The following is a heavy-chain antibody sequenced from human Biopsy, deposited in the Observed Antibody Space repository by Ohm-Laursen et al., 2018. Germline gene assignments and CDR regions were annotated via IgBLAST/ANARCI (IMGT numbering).Heavy chain of an antibody. CDR2: NIPILGTG. Sequence: SVKASCKAPGGTFSNYGVNWVRQAPGQGLGWLGGNIPILGTGNYAQKFPDRVTVAADPSTSTATMELRSLRSDDTAVYYCATKLTGYFHHWGQGTLVIVSS. CDR3: ATKLTGYFHH. CDR1: GGTFSNYG. J-gene: IGHJ1*01. V-gene: IGHV1-69*13. D-gene: IGHD3-9*01.